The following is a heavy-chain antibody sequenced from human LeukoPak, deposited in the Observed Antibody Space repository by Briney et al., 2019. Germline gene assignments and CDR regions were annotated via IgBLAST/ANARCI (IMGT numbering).Heavy chain of an antibody. CDR1: GSSISSYY. CDR3: AREFRIAAAGMGTFDI. CDR2: IYYSGST. Sequence: SSDTLSLTCTVSGSSISSYYWSWIRQPPGKGLEWIGYIYYSGSTNYTPPLKSRVTISIDTSKNQFSLKLSSVTAADTAVYYCAREFRIAAAGMGTFDIWGQGPLVTVSS. V-gene: IGHV4-59*01. D-gene: IGHD6-13*01. J-gene: IGHJ3*02.